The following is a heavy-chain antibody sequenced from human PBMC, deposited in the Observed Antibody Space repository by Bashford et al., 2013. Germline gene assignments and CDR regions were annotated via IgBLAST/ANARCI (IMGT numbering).Heavy chain of an antibody. CDR3: ARGYSYGLFMDV. J-gene: IGHJ6*01. CDR1: GGSISSSSYY. V-gene: IGHV4-39*07. CDR2: IYYSGST. D-gene: IGHD5-18*01. Sequence: SSETLSLTCTVSGGSISSSSYYWGWIRQPPGKGLEWIGSIYYSGSTYYNPSLKSRVTISADTSKNQLSLKLSSVTAADTAVYYCARGYSYGLFMDVWGPRDPRSPSP.